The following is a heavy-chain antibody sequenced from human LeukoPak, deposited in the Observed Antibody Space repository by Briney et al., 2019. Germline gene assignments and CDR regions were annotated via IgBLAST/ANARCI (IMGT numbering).Heavy chain of an antibody. CDR2: ISGSGGTR. Sequence: GGSLRLSCAASGITFSNYAMSGVRQAPGKGLEWVSAISGSGGTRDYADSVKGRLTISRDNSKNTLYLQMSSLRAEDTAVYYGARRYCSGGSCYSLFCNWGQKTLGTVSS. CDR3: ARRYCSGGSCYSLFCN. J-gene: IGHJ1*01. V-gene: IGHV3-23*01. CDR1: GITFSNYA. D-gene: IGHD2-15*01.